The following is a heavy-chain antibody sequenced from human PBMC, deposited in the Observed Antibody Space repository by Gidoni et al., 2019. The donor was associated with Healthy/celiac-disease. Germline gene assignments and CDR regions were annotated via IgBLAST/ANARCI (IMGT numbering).Heavy chain of an antibody. J-gene: IGHJ4*02. CDR1: GGTFSSYA. D-gene: IGHD2-15*01. CDR3: ARGSVDCSGGSCYSGPGY. Sequence: QVQLVQSGAEVQKPGSSVQVSCKASGGTFSSYAIRWVRQAPGQGLEWMGGIIPIFGTANYAQKFQGRVTITADKSTSTAYMELSSLRSEDTAVYYCARGSVDCSGGSCYSGPGYWGQGTLVTVSS. CDR2: IIPIFGTA. V-gene: IGHV1-69*06.